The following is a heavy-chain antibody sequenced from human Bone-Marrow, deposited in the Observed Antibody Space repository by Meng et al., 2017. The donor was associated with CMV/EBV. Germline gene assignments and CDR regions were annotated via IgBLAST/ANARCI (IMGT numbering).Heavy chain of an antibody. CDR2: IYYSGST. V-gene: IGHV4-31*03. CDR3: ARVGSLFSSSSDYWFDP. Sequence: SETLSLTCTVSGGSISSGGYYWSWIRQHPGKGLEWIGYIYYSGSTYYNPSLKSRVTISVDTSKNQFSLKLSSVTAADTAVYYCARVGSLFSSSSDYWFDPWGQATLVTVSS. D-gene: IGHD6-6*01. J-gene: IGHJ5*02. CDR1: GGSISSGGYY.